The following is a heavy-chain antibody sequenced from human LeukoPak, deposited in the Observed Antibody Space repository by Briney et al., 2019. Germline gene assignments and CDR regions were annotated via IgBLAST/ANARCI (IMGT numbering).Heavy chain of an antibody. CDR3: ARHRRYCSSTTCYISYGDY. Sequence: SETLSLTRTVSGGSISTSSYYWAWIRQPPGKGLEWIGIIFYSGSTYYNPSLKSRVTMSVDTSKNQFSLKLSSVTAADTAVYYCARHRRYCSSTTCYISYGDYWGQGTLVTVSS. CDR1: GGSISTSSYY. D-gene: IGHD2-2*02. J-gene: IGHJ4*02. V-gene: IGHV4-39*01. CDR2: IFYSGST.